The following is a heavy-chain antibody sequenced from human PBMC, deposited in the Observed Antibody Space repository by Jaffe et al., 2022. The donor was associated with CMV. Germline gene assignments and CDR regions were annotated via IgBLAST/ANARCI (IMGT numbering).Heavy chain of an antibody. D-gene: IGHD6-19*01. CDR2: VHYSGNT. CDR3: ARQSKIPVSGVYYSGLDS. CDR1: GVSINNNNYL. Sequence: QLQLQESGPGLVPPSETLSLTCTVSGVSINNNNYLWVWLRRSPGEGLEWIGSVHYSGNTHYNPSLKSRLTISVDTSANEFSLNLSSVSAADTAVYYCARQSKIPVSGVYYSGLDSWGQGALVTVSS. J-gene: IGHJ5*01. V-gene: IGHV4-39*01.